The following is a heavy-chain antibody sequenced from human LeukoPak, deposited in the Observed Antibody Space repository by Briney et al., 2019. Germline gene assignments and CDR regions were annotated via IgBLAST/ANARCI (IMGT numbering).Heavy chain of an antibody. CDR2: INPNSGGT. J-gene: IGHJ4*02. CDR3: ARDRTRTGYSSGWYHDY. CDR1: GYTFTGYY. D-gene: IGHD6-19*01. Sequence: GVSVKVSCKASGYTFTGYYMHWVRRAPGQGLEWMGWINPNSGGTNYAQKFQGRVTMTRDTSISTAYMELSRLRSDDTAVYYCARDRTRTGYSSGWYHDYWGQGTLVTVSS. V-gene: IGHV1-2*02.